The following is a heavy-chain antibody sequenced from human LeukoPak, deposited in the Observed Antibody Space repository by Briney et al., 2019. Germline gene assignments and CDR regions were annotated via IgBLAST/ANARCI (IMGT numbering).Heavy chain of an antibody. J-gene: IGHJ4*02. D-gene: IGHD2-2*01. CDR2: ISWNSGSI. CDR3: AKAGCSSTTCYANC. V-gene: IGHV3-9*01. CDR1: GFTFDDYA. Sequence: GRSLRLSCAASGFTFDDYAMHWVRQAPGKGLEWVSSISWNSGSIGYVDSVKGRFTISRDNAKNSLYLQMNSLRAEDTAFYYCAKAGCSSTTCYANCWGQGTLVTASS.